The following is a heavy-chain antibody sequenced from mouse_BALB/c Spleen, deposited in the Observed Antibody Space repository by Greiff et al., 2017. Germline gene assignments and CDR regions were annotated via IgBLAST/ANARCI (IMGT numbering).Heavy chain of an antibody. J-gene: IGHJ4*01. CDR2: IDPANGNT. Sequence: EVQLVESGAELVKPGASVKLSCTASGFNIKDTYMHWVKQRPEQGLEWIGRIDPANGNTKYDPKFQGKATITADTSSNTAYLQLSSLTSEDTAVYYCAEGAYDGYYYAMDYWGQGTSVTVSS. D-gene: IGHD2-3*01. CDR3: AEGAYDGYYYAMDY. V-gene: IGHV14-3*02. CDR1: GFNIKDTY.